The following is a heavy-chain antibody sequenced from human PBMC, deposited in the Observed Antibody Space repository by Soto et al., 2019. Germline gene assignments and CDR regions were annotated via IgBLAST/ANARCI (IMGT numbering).Heavy chain of an antibody. J-gene: IGHJ4*02. Sequence: SLRLSCSASGFTFSSYAMSWVRQAPGKGLEWVSAISGSGGSTYYADSVKGRFTISRDNSKNTLYLQTNSLRAEDTAVYYCAKALIVPAAMLYYFDYWGQGTLVTVSS. CDR2: ISGSGGST. D-gene: IGHD2-2*01. V-gene: IGHV3-23*01. CDR3: AKALIVPAAMLYYFDY. CDR1: GFTFSSYA.